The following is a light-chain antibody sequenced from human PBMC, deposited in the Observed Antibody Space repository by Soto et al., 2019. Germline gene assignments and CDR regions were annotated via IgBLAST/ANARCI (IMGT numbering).Light chain of an antibody. CDR2: GAS. CDR3: QKYNKGPVT. J-gene: IGKJ1*01. Sequence: ELVMTQSPATLSLSPGESATLSCRASQSMSSNLAWYQQRTGQAPRLLIYGASTRATGIPDRFSGSGSGTDFTLTISSLQSEDFAVYYCQKYNKGPVTCGQGTKVDIK. V-gene: IGKV3-15*01. CDR1: QSMSSN.